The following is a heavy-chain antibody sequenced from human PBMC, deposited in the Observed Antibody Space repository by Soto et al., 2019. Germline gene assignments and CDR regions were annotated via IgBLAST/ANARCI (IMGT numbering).Heavy chain of an antibody. CDR2: IDPRSGGT. D-gene: IGHD3-10*01. J-gene: IGHJ4*02. Sequence: HVQLVQSGTEVKQPGASVRVSCMVSGYAFTTYYIHWVRQAPGQGLEWMGWIDPRSGGTVYEQKFQGRVTMTRDTSISTVYMDLSGLTSDDTALYYCATDDYGIFPYWGQGSLVTVSS. CDR3: ATDDYGIFPY. CDR1: GYAFTTYY. V-gene: IGHV1-2*02.